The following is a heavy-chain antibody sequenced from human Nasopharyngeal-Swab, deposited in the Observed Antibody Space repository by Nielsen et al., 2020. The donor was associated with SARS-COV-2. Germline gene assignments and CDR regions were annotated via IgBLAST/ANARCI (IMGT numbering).Heavy chain of an antibody. J-gene: IGHJ4*02. CDR1: GGSFSGYY. Sequence: SETLSLTCAVYGGSFSGYYWSWIRQPPGKGLEWIGEINHSGSTNYDPSLKSRVTISVDTSKNQFSLKLSSVTAADTAVYYCARGRVGAKDYWSQGTLVTVSS. V-gene: IGHV4-34*01. D-gene: IGHD1-26*01. CDR2: INHSGST. CDR3: ARGRVGAKDY.